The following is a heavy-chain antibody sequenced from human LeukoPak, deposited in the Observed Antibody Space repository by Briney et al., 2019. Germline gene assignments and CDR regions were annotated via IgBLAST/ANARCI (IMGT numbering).Heavy chain of an antibody. CDR2: VHYDGST. D-gene: IGHD1-1*01. CDR3: ARETNVNCKTRVLDY. Sequence: SETLSLTCTLSRGSINKYYWTWIRQPPGKGLEWIGYVHYDGSTIYNPSLKSRVAISVDTSKNEFSMKLRSVTTADTAVYYCARETNVNCKTRVLDYWGPGTFVVVSS. V-gene: IGHV4-59*13. J-gene: IGHJ4*02. CDR1: RGSINKYY.